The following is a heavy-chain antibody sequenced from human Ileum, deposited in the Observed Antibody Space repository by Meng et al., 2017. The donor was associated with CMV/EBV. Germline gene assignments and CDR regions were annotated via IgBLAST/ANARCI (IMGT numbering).Heavy chain of an antibody. D-gene: IGHD3-10*01. CDR3: ARDSGGAGLDY. Sequence: GGSLRLSCVASGITLSRGYMTWVRQAAGKGLEWVSIIYSGGGTNYAGSVKGRFTISRDTSKNTAYLQMNSLTVEDTAIYYCARDSGGAGLDYWGQGTLVTVSS. J-gene: IGHJ4*02. CDR2: IYSGGGT. CDR1: GITLSRGY. V-gene: IGHV3-53*01.